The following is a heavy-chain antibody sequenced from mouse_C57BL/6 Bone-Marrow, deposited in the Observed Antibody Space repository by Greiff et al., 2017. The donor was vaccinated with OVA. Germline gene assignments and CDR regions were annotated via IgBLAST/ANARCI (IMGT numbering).Heavy chain of an antibody. J-gene: IGHJ4*01. CDR1: GFTFSDYG. CDR3: ARNHGSSYNYAMDY. D-gene: IGHD1-1*01. V-gene: IGHV5-17*01. Sequence: EVQLVESGRGLVKPGGSLKLSCAASGFTFSDYGMHWVRQAPEKGLEWVAYISSGSSTIYYADTVKGRFTISRDNAKNTLFLQMTSLRSEDTAMYYCARNHGSSYNYAMDYWGQGTSVTVSS. CDR2: ISSGSSTI.